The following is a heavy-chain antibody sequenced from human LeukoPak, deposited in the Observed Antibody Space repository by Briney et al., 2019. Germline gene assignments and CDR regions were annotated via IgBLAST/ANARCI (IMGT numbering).Heavy chain of an antibody. CDR2: IYYSGST. CDR3: ARGRFVVVVPAAKPAWFDP. J-gene: IGHJ5*02. Sequence: ASETLSLTCTVSGGSISSYYWSWIRQPPGKGLEWIGYIYYSGSTNYNPSLKSRVTISVDTSKNQFSLKLSSVTAADTAVYYCARGRFVVVVPAAKPAWFDPWGQGTLVTVSS. D-gene: IGHD2-2*01. V-gene: IGHV4-59*12. CDR1: GGSISSYY.